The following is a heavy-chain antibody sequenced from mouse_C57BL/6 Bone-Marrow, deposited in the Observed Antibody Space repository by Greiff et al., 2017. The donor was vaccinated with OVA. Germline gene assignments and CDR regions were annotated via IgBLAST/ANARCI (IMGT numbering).Heavy chain of an antibody. CDR3: ASGTWYFDV. D-gene: IGHD4-1*01. V-gene: IGHV5-17*01. CDR2: ISSGSSTI. Sequence: EVKLMESGGGLVKPGGSLKLSCAASGFTFSDYGMHWVRQAPEKGLEWVAYISSGSSTIYYADTVKGRFTISRDNAKNTLFLQMTRLRSEDTAMYYCASGTWYFDVWGKGTTVTVSS. CDR1: GFTFSDYG. J-gene: IGHJ1*03.